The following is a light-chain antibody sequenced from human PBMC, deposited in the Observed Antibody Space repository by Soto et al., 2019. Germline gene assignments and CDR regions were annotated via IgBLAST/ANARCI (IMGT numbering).Light chain of an antibody. J-gene: IGKJ5*01. CDR3: QQSLTMTIT. Sequence: DIQMTQSPASLSVSVGDRVTITCRESQSINNYLNWYLQRQGQAPKIXIRSASTLQRGVPSRFSGSGARTECTRTIADLQPDDFGTYYCQQSLTMTITFGHGTRLEIK. CDR1: QSINNY. V-gene: IGKV1-39*01. CDR2: SAS.